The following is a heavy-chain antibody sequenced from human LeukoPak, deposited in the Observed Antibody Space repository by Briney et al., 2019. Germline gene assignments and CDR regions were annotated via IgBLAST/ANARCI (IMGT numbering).Heavy chain of an antibody. J-gene: IGHJ4*02. CDR2: INHSGST. CDR1: GGSFSGYY. CDR3: ASLHCSSTSCYGDY. V-gene: IGHV4-34*01. Sequence: SETLSLTCAVYGGSFSGYYWSWIRQPPGKGLEWIGEINHSGSTNYNPSLKSRVTISVDTSKNQFPLKPSSVTAADTAVYYCASLHCSSTSCYGDYWGQGTLVTVSS. D-gene: IGHD2-2*01.